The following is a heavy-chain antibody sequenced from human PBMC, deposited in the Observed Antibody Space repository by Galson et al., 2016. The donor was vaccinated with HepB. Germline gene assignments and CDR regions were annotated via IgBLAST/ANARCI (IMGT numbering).Heavy chain of an antibody. J-gene: IGHJ5*02. V-gene: IGHV3-53*01. CDR1: GFTVSSNH. CDR2: IYSGGST. Sequence: SLRLSCAASGFTVSSNHMSWVRQAPGKGLEWVSVIYSGGSTYYADSVKGRFTISRDNSKNTLYLQMNSLRAEDTAVYYCAREKGYCSGGSCENWFDPWGQGTLVTVSS. CDR3: AREKGYCSGGSCENWFDP. D-gene: IGHD2-15*01.